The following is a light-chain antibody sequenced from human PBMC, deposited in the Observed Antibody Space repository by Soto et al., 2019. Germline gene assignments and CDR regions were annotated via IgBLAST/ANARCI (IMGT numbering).Light chain of an antibody. CDR2: GAS. CDR1: QSINIY. Sequence: IQMTQSPSSLSASVGDSVTVTCRASQSINIYLNWYQQKPGKAPTLLIYGASSLQSGVPSRFTGGGSRTDFTIAISSLQPEDFATYYCQQSDRCPYSFGQGTKLEIK. CDR3: QQSDRCPYS. V-gene: IGKV1-39*01. J-gene: IGKJ2*01.